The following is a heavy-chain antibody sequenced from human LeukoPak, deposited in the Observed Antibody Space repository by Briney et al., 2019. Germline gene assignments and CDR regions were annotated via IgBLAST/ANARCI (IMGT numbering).Heavy chain of an antibody. Sequence: RGSLRLSCAASGFTFSSYSMNWVRQAPGKGLEWVSSISSSSSYIYYADSVKGRFTISRDNAKNSLYLQMNSLRAEDTAVYYCAREVPVVVPAAPDYWGQGTLVTVSS. CDR1: GFTFSSYS. CDR3: AREVPVVVPAAPDY. CDR2: ISSSSSYI. D-gene: IGHD2-2*01. J-gene: IGHJ4*02. V-gene: IGHV3-21*01.